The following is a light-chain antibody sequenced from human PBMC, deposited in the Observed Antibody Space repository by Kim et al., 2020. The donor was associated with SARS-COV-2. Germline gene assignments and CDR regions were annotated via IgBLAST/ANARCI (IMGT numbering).Light chain of an antibody. CDR1: SFNIGNNY. CDR3: GTWDSSLSAGV. Sequence: GQKVTISCSGSSFNIGNNYVSWYQQLPGTAPKLLIYDNNQRPSGIPDRFSGSKSGTSATLGITGLQTGDEADYYCGTWDSSLSAGVFGGGTKLTVL. J-gene: IGLJ2*01. V-gene: IGLV1-51*01. CDR2: DNN.